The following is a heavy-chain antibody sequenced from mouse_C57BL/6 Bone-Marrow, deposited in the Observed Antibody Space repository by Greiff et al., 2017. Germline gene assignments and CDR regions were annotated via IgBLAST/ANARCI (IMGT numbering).Heavy chain of an antibody. Sequence: LHLQPSGAELLRPGASVKLSCTASFFNIKDDYMLWLKQRPEHGLEWIGWIDPENCDTEYASKFQGKATITSATSSNTAYLQLSSLTSEDTAVYYCTIAMDYWGQGTSVTVSS. CDR2: IDPENCDT. CDR3: TIAMDY. V-gene: IGHV14-4*01. CDR1: FFNIKDDY. J-gene: IGHJ4*01.